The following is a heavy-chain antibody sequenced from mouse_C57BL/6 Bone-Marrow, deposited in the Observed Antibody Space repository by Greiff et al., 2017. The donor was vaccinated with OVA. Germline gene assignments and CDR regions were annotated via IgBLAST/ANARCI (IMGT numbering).Heavy chain of an antibody. CDR1: GFTFSSYG. CDR2: ISSGGSYT. D-gene: IGHD1-1*01. V-gene: IGHV5-6*01. Sequence: EVHLVESGGDLVKPGGSLKLSCAASGFTFSSYGMSWVRQTPDKRLEWVATISSGGSYTYYPDSVKGRFTISRDNAKNTLYLQMSSLKSEDTAMYYCARHQFLLLRNWYFDVWGTGTTVTVSS. J-gene: IGHJ1*03. CDR3: ARHQFLLLRNWYFDV.